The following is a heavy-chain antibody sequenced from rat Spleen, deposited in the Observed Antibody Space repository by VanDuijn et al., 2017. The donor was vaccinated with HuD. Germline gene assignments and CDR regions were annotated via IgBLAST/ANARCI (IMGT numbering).Heavy chain of an antibody. Sequence: EVQLVESGGGLVQPGRSLRLSCAASGFTFTNYDMAWVRQAPTKGLEWIASISTGGGNTYYRDSVKGRFTISRHNAKSTLYLQMDSLRSEDTATYYCVRHGYTRYYFDYWGQGVMVTVSS. CDR2: ISTGGGNT. CDR3: VRHGYTRYYFDY. J-gene: IGHJ2*01. D-gene: IGHD1-9*01. CDR1: GFTFTNYD. V-gene: IGHV5-25*01.